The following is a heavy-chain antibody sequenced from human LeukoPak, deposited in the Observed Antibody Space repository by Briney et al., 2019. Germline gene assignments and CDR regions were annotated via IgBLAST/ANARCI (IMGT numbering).Heavy chain of an antibody. V-gene: IGHV4-59*01. CDR1: GGSISSYY. CDR2: IYYSGST. J-gene: IGHJ5*02. CDR3: ARAPPGNPNWFDP. D-gene: IGHD1-14*01. Sequence: PSETLSLTCTVSGGSISSYYWSWIRQPPGKGLEWIGYIYYSGSTNYNPSLKSRVTISVDTSKNQFSLKLSSVTAADTAVYYCARAPPGNPNWFDPWGQGTLVTVSS.